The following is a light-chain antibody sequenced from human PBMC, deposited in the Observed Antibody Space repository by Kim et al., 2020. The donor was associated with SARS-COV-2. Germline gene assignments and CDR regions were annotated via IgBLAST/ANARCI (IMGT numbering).Light chain of an antibody. CDR1: RSDVGSYKR. V-gene: IGLV2-18*02. J-gene: IGLJ1*01. CDR2: EVS. Sequence: VNIACNGTRSDVGSYKRVAWYQQPPGTAPKLMIYEVSNRPSGVPDRFSGSKSGNTASLTISGLQAEDEADYYCSSYTSSSTVPYVVGTGTKVTVL. CDR3: SSYTSSSTVPYV.